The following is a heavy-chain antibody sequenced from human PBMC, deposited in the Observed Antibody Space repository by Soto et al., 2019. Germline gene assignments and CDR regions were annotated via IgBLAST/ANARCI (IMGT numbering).Heavy chain of an antibody. Sequence: QVHLVQSGAEVRKPGASVKVSCKASGYTFSSYAMHWVRQAPGQRLEWMGWINAGYGNTKSSQKFQDRVTISRDTSASTAYMELTSLRSEVTAVSYCARDTGDGTFDFWGQGTLVTVSS. CDR3: ARDTGDGTFDF. CDR2: INAGYGNT. D-gene: IGHD7-27*01. J-gene: IGHJ4*02. CDR1: GYTFSSYA. V-gene: IGHV1-3*01.